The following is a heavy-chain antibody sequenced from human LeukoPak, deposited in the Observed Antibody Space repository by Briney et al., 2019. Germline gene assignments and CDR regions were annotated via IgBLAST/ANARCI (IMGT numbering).Heavy chain of an antibody. CDR3: ARASPFDGKPPAFDY. D-gene: IGHD3-9*01. J-gene: IGHJ4*02. Sequence: SETLSLTCTVSGDSISSSSSYWGWIRQPPGEGLEWIGSIYYSGSTYYNTSLKSRVTISVDTSKNQFSLRLNSVTAADTALYYCARASPFDGKPPAFDYWGQGTLVTVSS. CDR1: GDSISSSSSY. CDR2: IYYSGST. V-gene: IGHV4-39*07.